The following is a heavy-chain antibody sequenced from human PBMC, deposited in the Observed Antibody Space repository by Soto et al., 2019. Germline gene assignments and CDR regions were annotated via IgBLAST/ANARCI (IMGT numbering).Heavy chain of an antibody. Sequence: QITLKESGPTLVNPTQTLTLTCTFSGFSLSSSGVGVGWIRQPPGKALEWLAVIYWDDDKRDSTSLKSRLTITKDTSRNQVVLTMTNLDPVDNAKYYGARATWSARERTYFAYWGQGTLVTVSS. CDR3: ARATWSARERTYFAY. CDR2: IYWDDDK. D-gene: IGHD3-3*01. V-gene: IGHV2-5*02. J-gene: IGHJ4*02. CDR1: GFSLSSSGVG.